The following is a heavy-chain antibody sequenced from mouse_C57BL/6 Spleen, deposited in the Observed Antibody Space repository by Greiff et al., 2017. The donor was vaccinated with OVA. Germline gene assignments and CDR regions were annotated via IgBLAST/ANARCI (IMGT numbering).Heavy chain of an antibody. CDR2: IDPSDSYT. CDR1: GYTFTSYW. CDR3: ARRGYGSTDWYFDV. V-gene: IGHV1-69*01. D-gene: IGHD1-1*01. J-gene: IGHJ1*03. Sequence: QVQLQQSGAELVMPGASVKLSCKASGYTFTSYWMHWVKQRPGQGLEWIGEIDPSDSYTNYNQKFKGKSTLTVDKSSSTAYMQLSSLTSEDSAVYYCARRGYGSTDWYFDVWGTGTTVTVSS.